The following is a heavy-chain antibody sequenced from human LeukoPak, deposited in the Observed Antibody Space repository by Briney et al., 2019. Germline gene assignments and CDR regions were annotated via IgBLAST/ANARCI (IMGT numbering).Heavy chain of an antibody. V-gene: IGHV4-34*01. CDR1: GESFSAYY. J-gene: IGHJ3*02. D-gene: IGHD2-15*01. Sequence: SETLSLTCAVYGESFSAYYWNWIRQAPGKRLEWIGEIHHSGTSNYNPALKSRVHISVDPSKKQFSLKLSSVTAADTAVYYCARDLHCSGGSCYRDFAFDIWGQGTMVTVSS. CDR3: ARDLHCSGGSCYRDFAFDI. CDR2: IHHSGTS.